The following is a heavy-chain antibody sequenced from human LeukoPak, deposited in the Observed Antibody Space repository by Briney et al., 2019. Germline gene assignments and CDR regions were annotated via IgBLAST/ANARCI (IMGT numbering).Heavy chain of an antibody. Sequence: PGGSLRLSCAASGFTFSSYGMHWVRQAPGKGLEWVAVISYDGSNKYYADSVKGRFTISRDNSKNTLYLQMNSLRAEDTAVYYCAKDLYYGSGSYYNGEFDYWGQGTLVTVSS. J-gene: IGHJ4*02. V-gene: IGHV3-30*18. CDR2: ISYDGSNK. CDR3: AKDLYYGSGSYYNGEFDY. CDR1: GFTFSSYG. D-gene: IGHD3-10*01.